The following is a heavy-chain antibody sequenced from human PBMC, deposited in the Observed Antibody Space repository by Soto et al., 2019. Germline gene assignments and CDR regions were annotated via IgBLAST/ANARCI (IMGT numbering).Heavy chain of an antibody. D-gene: IGHD3-3*01. CDR3: SKQRGPSGFSYSGLEV. CDR2: IKSRGSGGTT. Sequence: QLVESGGGLVTPGTSVTLSCVGSGFSFTAAWMNWVRQAPGTGLEWVGRIKSRGSGGTTDYSAPVKGRFTISRDDSKNTVYLQMNSLKTEDTAVYFCSKQRGPSGFSYSGLEVWGQGTTVTVTS. J-gene: IGHJ6*01. CDR1: GFSFTAAW. V-gene: IGHV3-15*07.